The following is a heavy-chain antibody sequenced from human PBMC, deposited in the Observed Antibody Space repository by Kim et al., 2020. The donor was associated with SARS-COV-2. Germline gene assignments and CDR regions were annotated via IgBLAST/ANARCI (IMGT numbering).Heavy chain of an antibody. CDR2: INHSGST. CDR1: GGSFSGYY. V-gene: IGHV4-34*01. J-gene: IGHJ6*02. D-gene: IGHD6-13*01. Sequence: SETLSLTCAVYGGSFSGYYWSWIRQPPGKGLEWIGEINHSGSTNYNPSLKSRVTISVDTSKNQFSLTLSSVTAAATAVYYCARAARQQQLVQNYYGMDVWGQGTTVTVSS. CDR3: ARAARQQQLVQNYYGMDV.